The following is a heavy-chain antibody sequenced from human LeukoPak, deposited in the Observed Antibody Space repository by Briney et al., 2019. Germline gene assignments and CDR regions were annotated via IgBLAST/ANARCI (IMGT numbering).Heavy chain of an antibody. CDR1: GFSFTSYV. CDR3: ARGTVTAPDY. V-gene: IGHV3-23*01. CDR2: ISSSGDNT. J-gene: IGHJ4*02. D-gene: IGHD4-17*01. Sequence: GGSLRLSCAASGFSFTSYVMTWVPQAPGKGLDCVSAISSSGDNTYYSDSVKSRFTISRDNSENTLYLKMNSLRAEDTAVYSCARGTVTAPDYWGQGTLVTVSS.